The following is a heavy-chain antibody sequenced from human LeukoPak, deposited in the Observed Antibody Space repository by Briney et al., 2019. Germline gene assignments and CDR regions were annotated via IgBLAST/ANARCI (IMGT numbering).Heavy chain of an antibody. D-gene: IGHD3-9*01. CDR1: GGSISSSSYY. CDR2: IYYSGST. V-gene: IGHV4-39*07. Sequence: SETLSLTCTVSGGSISSSSYYWGWIRQPPGKGLEWIGSIYYSGSTYYNPSLKSRVTISVDTSKNQFSLKLGSVTATDTAVYYCASYSLTGYYKALFNYWGQGTLVTVSS. J-gene: IGHJ4*02. CDR3: ASYSLTGYYKALFNY.